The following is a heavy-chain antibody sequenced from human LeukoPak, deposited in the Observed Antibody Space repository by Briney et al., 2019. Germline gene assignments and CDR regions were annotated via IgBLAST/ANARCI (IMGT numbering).Heavy chain of an antibody. CDR2: IYHSGST. J-gene: IGHJ3*02. Sequence: SETLSLTCTVSGYSISSGYYWGWIRQPPGKGLEWIGSIYHSGSTYYNPSLKSRVTISVDTSKNQFYLKLSSVTAPETAVYYCARTVEWYYYDSTGYYYDAFDIWGQGTMVTVSS. V-gene: IGHV4-38-2*02. CDR3: ARTVEWYYYDSTGYYYDAFDI. D-gene: IGHD3-22*01. CDR1: GYSISSGYY.